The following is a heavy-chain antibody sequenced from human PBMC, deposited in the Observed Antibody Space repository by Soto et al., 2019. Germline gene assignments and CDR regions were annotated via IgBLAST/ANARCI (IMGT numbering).Heavy chain of an antibody. CDR3: AKKALDNSGYYYGFDY. J-gene: IGHJ4*02. CDR2: ISGSGGST. D-gene: IGHD3-22*01. Sequence: GGSLRLSCAASGFTFSSYAMSWVRQAPGKGLEWVSAISGSGGSTYYADSVKGRFTISRDNSKNTLYLQMNSLRAEDTAVYYCAKKALDNSGYYYGFDYWGQGTLVTVSS. CDR1: GFTFSSYA. V-gene: IGHV3-23*01.